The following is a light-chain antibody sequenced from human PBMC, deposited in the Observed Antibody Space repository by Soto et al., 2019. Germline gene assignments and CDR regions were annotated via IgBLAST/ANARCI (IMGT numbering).Light chain of an antibody. Sequence: EIVGTQSPATLSLSPGESATLSCRASQSVSSYLAWYKQKPGQAPRLLIYDASNRATGIPARFSGSGSGTDFTLTISSLEPEEFAVYYFQQRSNWPLTFGGGTKVDLK. CDR1: QSVSSY. CDR3: QQRSNWPLT. CDR2: DAS. J-gene: IGKJ4*01. V-gene: IGKV3-11*01.